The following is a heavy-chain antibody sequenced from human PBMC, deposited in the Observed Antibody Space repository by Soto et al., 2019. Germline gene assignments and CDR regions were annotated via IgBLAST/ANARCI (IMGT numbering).Heavy chain of an antibody. J-gene: IGHJ5*02. CDR3: ARVIPGAEAWFHP. D-gene: IGHD2-2*01. V-gene: IGHV1-18*01. CDR1: GNTFTNFG. Sequence: QGQLVQSGVEVNKPGASVKVSCSASGNTFTNFGVTWVLQAPGQGLEWIGWISPYTDDPSYAQKFQGRVTMTINTSTSTAYLDLRSLTSDDTAVYYCARVIPGAEAWFHPWGQGTLVTVSS. CDR2: ISPYTDDP.